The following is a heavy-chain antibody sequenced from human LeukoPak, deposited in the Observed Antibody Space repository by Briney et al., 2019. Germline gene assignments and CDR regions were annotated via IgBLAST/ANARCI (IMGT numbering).Heavy chain of an antibody. J-gene: IGHJ4*02. CDR2: IYYSGST. CDR1: GGSISSYY. V-gene: IGHV4-59*08. CDR3: ARRDYSNRFDY. D-gene: IGHD4-11*01. Sequence: SETLSLTCTVSGGSISSYYWSWIRQPPEKGLEWIGYIYYSGSTNYNPSLKSRVTISVDTSKNQFSLKLSSVTAADTAVYYCARRDYSNRFDYWGQGTLVTVSS.